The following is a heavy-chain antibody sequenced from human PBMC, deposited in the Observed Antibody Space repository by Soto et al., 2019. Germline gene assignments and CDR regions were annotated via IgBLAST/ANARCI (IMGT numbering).Heavy chain of an antibody. CDR2: VDSTGSYT. CDR3: AKRSGGFSEFDY. D-gene: IGHD5-12*01. Sequence: EVQLLESGGGLVQPGGSLRLSCAASGFTFSGFAMNWGRQPPGKGLEWVSSVDSTGSYTFYAASVKGRFTISRDNSKNMVYLELNSLRAEDTAVYYCAKRSGGFSEFDYWGQGTLVIVSS. V-gene: IGHV3-23*01. CDR1: GFTFSGFA. J-gene: IGHJ4*02.